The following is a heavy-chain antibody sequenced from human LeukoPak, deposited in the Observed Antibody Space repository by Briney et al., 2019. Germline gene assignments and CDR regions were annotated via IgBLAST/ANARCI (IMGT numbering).Heavy chain of an antibody. J-gene: IGHJ6*02. CDR1: GFTFSSYG. Sequence: GRSLRLSCAASGFTFSSYGMHWVRQAPGKGLEWVAVISYDGSNKYYADSVKGRFTISRDNSKNTLYLQMNSLRAEDTAVYYCAKYRYSSGWYDYYYGMDVWGQGTTVTVSS. CDR2: ISYDGSNK. D-gene: IGHD6-19*01. V-gene: IGHV3-30*18. CDR3: AKYRYSSGWYDYYYGMDV.